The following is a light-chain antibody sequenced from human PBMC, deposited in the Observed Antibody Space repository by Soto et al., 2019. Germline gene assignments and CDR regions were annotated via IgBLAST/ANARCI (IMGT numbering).Light chain of an antibody. CDR2: AVT. CDR3: NSYTTSSTLV. Sequence: QSALTQPASVSGSPGQSITISCTGTRGDVGAYNLDSWYQQHPGKAPKLMIYAVTNRPSGISNRFSGSKSGNTASLTISGGQAEDEADYYCNSYTTSSTLVFGTGTKLTVL. V-gene: IGLV2-14*02. J-gene: IGLJ1*01. CDR1: RGDVGAYNL.